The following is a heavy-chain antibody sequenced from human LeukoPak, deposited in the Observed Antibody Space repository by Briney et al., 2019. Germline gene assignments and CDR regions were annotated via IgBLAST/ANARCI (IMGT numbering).Heavy chain of an antibody. CDR1: GYTFTIYY. V-gene: IGHV1-46*01. D-gene: IGHD3-22*01. J-gene: IGHJ4*02. CDR3: ARSLTGYYDSSGF. CDR2: INPSGGTT. Sequence: ASVTVSFKASGYTFTIYYMHWVRQAPGQGLEWMGIINPSGGTTSYAQKFQGRVTMTRDTSTSTIYMELSSLRSEDTAVYYCARSLTGYYDSSGFWGQGTLVTVSS.